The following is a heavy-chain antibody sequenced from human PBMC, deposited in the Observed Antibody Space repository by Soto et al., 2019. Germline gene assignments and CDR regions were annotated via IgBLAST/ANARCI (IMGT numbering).Heavy chain of an antibody. CDR1: GFTFSSYA. CDR2: ISGGAGST. J-gene: IGHJ4*02. CDR3: AKLMTTVTTPLDY. V-gene: IGHV3-23*01. D-gene: IGHD4-4*01. Sequence: GESLKISCVASGFTFSSYAMSWVRQAPGKGLEWVSDISGGAGSTYYADSVKGRLTISRDNSKNTLYLQMNSLRAEDTAVYYCAKLMTTVTTPLDYWGQGTLVTVSS.